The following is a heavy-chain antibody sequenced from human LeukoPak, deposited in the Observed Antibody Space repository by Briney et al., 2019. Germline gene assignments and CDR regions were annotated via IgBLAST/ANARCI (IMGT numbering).Heavy chain of an antibody. CDR3: ARARETVAIDF. Sequence: SETLSLTCAVYGGSFSGHYWSWIRQPPGRGLEWIGEINHRGSTNYNPSLKSRVTVSADMSKNQFSLKMRSVTAADTAVYYCARARETVAIDFWGQGTPVTVSS. CDR2: INHRGST. D-gene: IGHD5-12*01. V-gene: IGHV4-34*01. J-gene: IGHJ4*02. CDR1: GGSFSGHY.